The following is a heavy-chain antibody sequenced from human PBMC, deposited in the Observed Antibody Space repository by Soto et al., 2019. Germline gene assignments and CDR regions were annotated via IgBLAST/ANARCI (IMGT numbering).Heavy chain of an antibody. CDR3: ALLLQYCNNGACLSADEH. Sequence: HVQLQESGPGLVKPSGTLSLTCTVSGGSISRSNWWSWVRQPPGKGLEWIGEIDHTGSTYYKPSLTRRATLSVDKSKNQFSLNLSSVTAADPAVYYCALLLQYCNNGACLSADEHWGQGSLVTVSS. V-gene: IGHV4-4*02. CDR1: GGSISRSNW. D-gene: IGHD2-8*01. CDR2: IDHTGST. J-gene: IGHJ1*01.